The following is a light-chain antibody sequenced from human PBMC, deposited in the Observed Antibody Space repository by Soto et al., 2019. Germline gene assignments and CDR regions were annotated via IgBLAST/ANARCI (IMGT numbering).Light chain of an antibody. CDR1: QSVSSSY. CDR3: QQYGSSPPKLT. J-gene: IGKJ4*01. V-gene: IGKV3-20*01. CDR2: GAS. Sequence: EIVLTQSPGTLSLSPGERATLSCRASQSVSSSYLAWYKQKPGKAPRLLIYGASSRATGIPDRFSGSGSGTDFTLTISRLEPEDFAVYYCQQYGSSPPKLTFGGGTKVEIK.